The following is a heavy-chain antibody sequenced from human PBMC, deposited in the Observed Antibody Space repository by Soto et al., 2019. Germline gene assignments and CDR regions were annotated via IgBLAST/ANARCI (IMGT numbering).Heavy chain of an antibody. CDR2: ISGSGGST. CDR1: GFTFSSYA. D-gene: IGHD2-2*01. Sequence: EVQLLESGGGLVQPGGSLRLSCAASGFTFSSYAMSCVRLAPGKGLEWVSAISGSGGSTYYADSVMGRFTISRDNSKNTLYLQRKDLRAEDTALYDCEKGEDPQHYYYYMDVWGKGTTVTVSS. CDR3: EKGEDPQHYYYYMDV. J-gene: IGHJ6*03. V-gene: IGHV3-23*01.